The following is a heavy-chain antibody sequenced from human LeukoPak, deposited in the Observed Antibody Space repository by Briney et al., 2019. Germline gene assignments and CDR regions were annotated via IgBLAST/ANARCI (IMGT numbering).Heavy chain of an antibody. Sequence: PSETLSLTCAVYGGSFSGYYWSWIRQPPGKGLEWIGEINHSGSTNYNPSLKSRVTISVDTSKNQFSLKLSSVTAADTAVYYCAILYCSGGSCYPPDAFDIWGQGTMVTVSS. V-gene: IGHV4-34*01. D-gene: IGHD2-15*01. CDR1: GGSFSGYY. J-gene: IGHJ3*02. CDR2: INHSGST. CDR3: AILYCSGGSCYPPDAFDI.